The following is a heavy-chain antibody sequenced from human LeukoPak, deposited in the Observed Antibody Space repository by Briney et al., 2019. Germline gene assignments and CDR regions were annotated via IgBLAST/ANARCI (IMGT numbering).Heavy chain of an antibody. Sequence: SETLSLTCTVSGGPISSGGFSWTWIRQPPGKGLEWIGYTFQSGSPSYNPSLRSRVTISVDTSTNQFSLRLNSVTAADTAMYYCARDRAGLGLLDFWGQGTMVTVFS. D-gene: IGHD1-26*01. CDR3: ARDRAGLGLLDF. J-gene: IGHJ3*01. CDR1: GGPISSGGFS. V-gene: IGHV4-30-2*01. CDR2: TFQSGSP.